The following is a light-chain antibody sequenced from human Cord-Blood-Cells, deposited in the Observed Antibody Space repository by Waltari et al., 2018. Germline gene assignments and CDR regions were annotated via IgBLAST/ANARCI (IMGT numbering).Light chain of an antibody. V-gene: IGKV1-5*01. CDR1: QSISSW. CDR2: DAS. J-gene: IGKJ1*01. Sequence: IQMTQSPSTLSASVGDRVTITCRASQSISSWLAWYQQKPGKAPKLLIYDASSLESGVPSRFSGSGSGTEFTLTISSLQPDDFATYYCQQYNSYPWMFGQGTKVEIK. CDR3: QQYNSYPWM.